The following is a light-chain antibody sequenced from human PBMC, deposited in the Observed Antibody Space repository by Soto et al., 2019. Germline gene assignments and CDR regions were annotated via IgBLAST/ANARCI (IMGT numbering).Light chain of an antibody. CDR3: QQYANSPLT. J-gene: IGKJ4*01. Sequence: EIVLTQSPGTLSLSPGERATLSCRASQSVGNNYLAWYQQKPGQAPRLLIHGASSRAPGIPDRFSGSGSGTDFTLTLSRLEPEDFAVYYCQQYANSPLTFGGGTKVEIK. CDR2: GAS. CDR1: QSVGNNY. V-gene: IGKV3-20*01.